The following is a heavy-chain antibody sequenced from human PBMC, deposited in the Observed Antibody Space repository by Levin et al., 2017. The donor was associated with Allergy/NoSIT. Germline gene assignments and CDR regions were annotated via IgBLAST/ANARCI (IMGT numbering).Heavy chain of an antibody. J-gene: IGHJ6*03. V-gene: IGHV5-51*01. CDR2: IYPGDSDT. D-gene: IGHD1-1*01. CDR3: ARRGTRDYYYYMTS. CDR1: GYSFTSYW. Sequence: KVSCQGSGYSFTSYWIGWVRQMPGKGLEWMGIIYPGDSDTRYSPSFQGQVTISADKSISTAYLQWSSLKASDTAIYYCARRGTRDYYYYMTSGAKGPRSPSP.